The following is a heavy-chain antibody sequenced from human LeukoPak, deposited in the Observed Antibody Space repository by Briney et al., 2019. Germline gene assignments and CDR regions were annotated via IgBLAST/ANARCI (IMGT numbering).Heavy chain of an antibody. CDR3: AGQKDPRPMDY. Sequence: ASVKVSCKASGGTFSSYAISWVRQAPGQGLEWMGWVNPASGGTKYAQKFQGRVTMTRDTSISTAYMELSELTSGDTAVYYCAGQKDPRPMDYWGQGTLVTVSS. CDR1: GGTFSSYA. V-gene: IGHV1-2*02. J-gene: IGHJ4*02. CDR2: VNPASGGT.